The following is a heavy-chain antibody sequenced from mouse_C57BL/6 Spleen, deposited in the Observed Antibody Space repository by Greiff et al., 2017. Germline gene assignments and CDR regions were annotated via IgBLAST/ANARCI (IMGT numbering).Heavy chain of an antibody. V-gene: IGHV1-81*01. D-gene: IGHD2-1*01. Sequence: QVQLQQSGAELARPGASVKLSCKASGYTFTSYGISWVKQRTGQGLEWIGEIYPRSGNTYYNEKFKGKATLTADKSSSTAYMELRSLTSEDSAVYFCARGDYGNPFYAMDYWGQGTSVTVSS. CDR1: GYTFTSYG. J-gene: IGHJ4*01. CDR2: IYPRSGNT. CDR3: ARGDYGNPFYAMDY.